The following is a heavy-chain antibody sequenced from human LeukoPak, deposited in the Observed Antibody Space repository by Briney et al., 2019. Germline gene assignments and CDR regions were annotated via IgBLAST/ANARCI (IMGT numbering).Heavy chain of an antibody. J-gene: IGHJ6*02. CDR3: ARVGGDILSGHSTGYYYAMDV. D-gene: IGHD3-9*01. Sequence: GGSLRLSCAASGFTFSSYWMHWVRQAPGKGLVWVSRINSDGSSTSYADSVKGRFTVSRDSSRTTVYLQMNSLRAEDTAVYYCARVGGDILSGHSTGYYYAMDVWGRGTTVTVSS. CDR2: INSDGSST. V-gene: IGHV3-74*01. CDR1: GFTFSSYW.